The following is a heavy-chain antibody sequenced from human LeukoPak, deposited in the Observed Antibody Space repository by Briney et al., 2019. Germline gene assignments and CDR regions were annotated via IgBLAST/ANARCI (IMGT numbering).Heavy chain of an antibody. V-gene: IGHV3-23*01. Sequence: GGSLRLSCVVSGFTFNRYAMSWVRQAPGKGLEWVSGLSDDGGSTYYADSVKGRFAISRDNSKSTLYLQMNSLRAEDTAVYYCAGKSPGWNFAFDYWGQGALVTVSS. CDR2: LSDDGGST. CDR1: GFTFNRYA. J-gene: IGHJ4*02. D-gene: IGHD3-9*01. CDR3: AGKSPGWNFAFDY.